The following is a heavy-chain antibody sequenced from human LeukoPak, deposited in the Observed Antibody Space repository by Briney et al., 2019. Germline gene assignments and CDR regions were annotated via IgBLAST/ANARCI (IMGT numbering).Heavy chain of an antibody. V-gene: IGHV4-34*01. CDR2: INHRGST. Sequence: PSETLSLTCTVSGGSISSYYWSWIRQPPGKGLEWIGEINHRGSTTYNPSLTSRVTISVDTSKKQFSLKLNSVTAADTAVYYCATGARSSGTYHLYYYYMDVWGKGTTVTVSS. CDR3: ATGARSSGTYHLYYYYMDV. D-gene: IGHD1-26*01. J-gene: IGHJ6*03. CDR1: GGSISSYY.